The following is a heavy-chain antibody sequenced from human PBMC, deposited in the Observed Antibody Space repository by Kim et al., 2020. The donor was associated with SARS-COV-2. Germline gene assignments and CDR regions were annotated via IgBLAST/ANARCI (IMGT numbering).Heavy chain of an antibody. Sequence: GGSLRLSCAASGFTFSSYGMHWVRQAPGKGLEWVAVISYDGSNKYYADSVKGRFTISRDNSKNTLYLQMNSLRAEDTAVYYCAKDHRGSGFDYWGQGTLV. CDR3: AKDHRGSGFDY. CDR1: GFTFSSYG. V-gene: IGHV3-30*18. J-gene: IGHJ4*02. D-gene: IGHD3-10*01. CDR2: ISYDGSNK.